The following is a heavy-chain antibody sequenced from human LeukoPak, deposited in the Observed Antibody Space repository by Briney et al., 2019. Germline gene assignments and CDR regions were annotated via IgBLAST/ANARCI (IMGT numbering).Heavy chain of an antibody. Sequence: PSETLSLTCTVSGGSISSYYWSWIRQPPGKGLEWIGYIYYSGSTNYNPSLKSRVTISVDTSKNQFSLKLSSVTAADTAVYYCARGETGPRYYYYYYMDVWGKGTTVTISS. V-gene: IGHV4-59*01. CDR1: GGSISSYY. CDR2: IYYSGST. J-gene: IGHJ6*03. D-gene: IGHD3-9*01. CDR3: ARGETGPRYYYYYYMDV.